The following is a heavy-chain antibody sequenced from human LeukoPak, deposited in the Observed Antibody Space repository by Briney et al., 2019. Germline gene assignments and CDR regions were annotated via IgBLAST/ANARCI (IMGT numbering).Heavy chain of an antibody. CDR1: GDSVSSNYAA. D-gene: IGHD3-16*01. V-gene: IGHV6-1*01. Sequence: SQTLSLTCGLSGDSVSSNYAAWNWLRQSPSRGLEWPGMIYYRSKWYNDYAVSVKSRIIINPETSKNQFSLQLSSVTPEDTAVYYCAKGSLEGGFDFWGQGILVIVSS. CDR2: IYYRSKWYN. CDR3: AKGSLEGGFDF. J-gene: IGHJ4*02.